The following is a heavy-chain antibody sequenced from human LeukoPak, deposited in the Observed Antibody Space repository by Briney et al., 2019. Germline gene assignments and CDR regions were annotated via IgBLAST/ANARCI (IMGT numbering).Heavy chain of an antibody. J-gene: IGHJ4*02. CDR2: ISGYNGNT. D-gene: IGHD3-3*01. CDR3: ARALSDDFWSSYQDS. CDR1: GYSFTSYG. V-gene: IGHV1-18*01. Sequence: ASVKVSCKTSGYSFTSYGISWVRQAPGQGLEWMEWISGYNGNTNYAPNLQGRVTLTTDASTSTAYLDLRSLRSDDTAVYYCARALSDDFWSSYQDSWGQGTLVTVSS.